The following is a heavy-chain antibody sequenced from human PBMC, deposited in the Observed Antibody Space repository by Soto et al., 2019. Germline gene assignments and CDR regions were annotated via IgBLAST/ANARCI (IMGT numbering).Heavy chain of an antibody. D-gene: IGHD3-22*01. CDR3: AKASNRSPKNLWDYYDSSGYVDY. V-gene: IGHV3-23*01. CDR1: GFTFSSYA. CDR2: ISGRGSST. Sequence: PGGSLRLSCAASGFTFSSYAMTWVRQAPWKGLEWVSAISGRGSSTYYADSVKGRFTISRDNSKNTLYLQMNSLRAEDTAVYYCAKASNRSPKNLWDYYDSSGYVDYWGQGTPVTVSS. J-gene: IGHJ4*02.